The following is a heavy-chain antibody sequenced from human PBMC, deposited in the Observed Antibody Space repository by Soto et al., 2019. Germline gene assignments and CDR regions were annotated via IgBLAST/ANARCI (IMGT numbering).Heavy chain of an antibody. CDR1: GYSFTSYW. Sequence: GESLKISCKGSGYSFTSYWISWVRQMPGKGLEWMGRIDPSDSYTNYSPSFQGHVTISADKSISTAYLQWSSLKASDTAMYYCARLTPTYYDFWSGPAGGYYGMDVWGQGTTVTVS. CDR3: ARLTPTYYDFWSGPAGGYYGMDV. D-gene: IGHD3-3*01. J-gene: IGHJ6*02. V-gene: IGHV5-10-1*01. CDR2: IDPSDSYT.